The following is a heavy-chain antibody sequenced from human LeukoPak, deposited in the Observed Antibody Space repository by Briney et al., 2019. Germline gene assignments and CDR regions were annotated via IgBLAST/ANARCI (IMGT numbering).Heavy chain of an antibody. Sequence: ASVKVSRKASGYRFTDYYVHWVRQAPGRGLEWMAWINPNDGTTNYAQKFQGRVTMITDTSISTAYMELSNLRSDDTAVYYCARTSDYYNYYFDYWGQGTPVTVSS. V-gene: IGHV1-2*02. CDR2: INPNDGTT. CDR1: GYRFTDYY. D-gene: IGHD4-11*01. CDR3: ARTSDYYNYYFDY. J-gene: IGHJ4*02.